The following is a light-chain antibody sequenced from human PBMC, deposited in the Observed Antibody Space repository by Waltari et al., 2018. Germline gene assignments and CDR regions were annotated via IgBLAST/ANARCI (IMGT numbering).Light chain of an antibody. CDR1: RDINNF. Sequence: DIQMTQSPSSLSASVGDRVTISCQASRDINNFLNWYQQKPGKAPTLLIYDASNLEIGVPSRFSGRGSGTHFTLTITNVQPADVATYYCQLYDDFPPYTFGQGTKLDI. V-gene: IGKV1-33*01. CDR3: QLYDDFPPYT. CDR2: DAS. J-gene: IGKJ2*01.